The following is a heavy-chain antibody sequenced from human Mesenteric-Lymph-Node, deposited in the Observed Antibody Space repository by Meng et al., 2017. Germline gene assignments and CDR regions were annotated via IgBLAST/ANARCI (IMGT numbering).Heavy chain of an antibody. CDR3: ARGGSTPMVLKY. D-gene: IGHD3-10*01. J-gene: IGHJ4*02. V-gene: IGHV4-34*01. CDR1: GGSLTGYY. Sequence: QVQLQQWGAGVLKPSETLSLNCAVYGGSLTGYYWSWIRQPPGKGLEWIGEVSHGGGTNYNPSLKSRVTVSADTSKNQFFLNLRPVTAADTAVYYCARGGSTPMVLKYWGQGNLVTVSS. CDR2: VSHGGGT.